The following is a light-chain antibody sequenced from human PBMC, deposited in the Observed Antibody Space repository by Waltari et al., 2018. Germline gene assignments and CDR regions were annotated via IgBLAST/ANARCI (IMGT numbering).Light chain of an antibody. CDR1: QGVSKY. CDR3: QNHERLPAT. Sequence: DRATLASRASQGVSKYLAWYQQRPGQAPRLLIYAASTRATGVPDRFSGRGFGTDFSLTISRLEPEDFAVYYCQNHERLPATFGQGTKVEIK. J-gene: IGKJ1*01. V-gene: IGKV3-20*01. CDR2: AAS.